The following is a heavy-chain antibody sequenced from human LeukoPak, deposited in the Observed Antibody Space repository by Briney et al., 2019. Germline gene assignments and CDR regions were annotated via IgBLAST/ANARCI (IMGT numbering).Heavy chain of an antibody. D-gene: IGHD1-26*01. CDR2: LSSSGANT. J-gene: IGHJ1*01. Sequence: GGSLRLSCAASGFTFSDYAMSWVRQAPGKGLEWVSGLSSSGANTYYADSVKGRITISRDNSKNTLYLQMNSLRAEDTAVYYCARDGIESGNKWELRNRYFQHWGQGTLVTVSS. CDR3: ARDGIESGNKWELRNRYFQH. V-gene: IGHV3-23*01. CDR1: GFTFSDYA.